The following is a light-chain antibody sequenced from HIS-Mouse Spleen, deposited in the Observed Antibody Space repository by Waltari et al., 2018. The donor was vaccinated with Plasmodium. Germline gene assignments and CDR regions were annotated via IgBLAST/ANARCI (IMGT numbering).Light chain of an antibody. CDR2: KVS. CDR1: QSLVYSDGNTY. Sequence: EVVMTQSPLSLPVTLGQPASISCSSRQSLVYSDGNTYLNWNQQRPGQYPRRRIDKVSRRDSGVPDRLSGSGSGTDYTLKISRVEAEDVGVYCCMKGTQMYTFGQGTKLEIK. CDR3: MKGTQMYT. J-gene: IGKJ2*01. V-gene: IGKV2-30*01.